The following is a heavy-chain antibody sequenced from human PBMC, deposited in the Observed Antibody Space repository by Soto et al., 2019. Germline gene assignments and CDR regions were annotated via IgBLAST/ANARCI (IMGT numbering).Heavy chain of an antibody. CDR2: IYDSGNM. CDR1: GGSITSGGHY. J-gene: IGHJ4*02. CDR3: ARVDHRGFSVLTDF. D-gene: IGHD3-9*01. V-gene: IGHV4-31*03. Sequence: SETLSLTCTVSGGSITSGGHYWGWIRQYPGKGWEGMGHIYDSGNMYLYNPSLKSRVTISADTSRNQFSLSLSSLTAADTAVYYCARVDHRGFSVLTDFWGQGILVTVSS.